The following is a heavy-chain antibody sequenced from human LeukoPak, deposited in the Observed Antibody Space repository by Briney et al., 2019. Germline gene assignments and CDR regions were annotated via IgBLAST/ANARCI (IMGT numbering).Heavy chain of an antibody. D-gene: IGHD3-10*01. CDR1: GFTFSSYE. J-gene: IGHJ5*02. CDR3: AREGLLWFGELLTFDP. Sequence: GGSLRLSCAASGFTFSSYEINWVRQAPGKGLEGGSYISSSGSTIYYADSVKGRFTISRDNAKNSLYLQMNSLRAEDSAVYYCAREGLLWFGELLTFDPWGQGTLVTVSS. V-gene: IGHV3-48*03. CDR2: ISSSGSTI.